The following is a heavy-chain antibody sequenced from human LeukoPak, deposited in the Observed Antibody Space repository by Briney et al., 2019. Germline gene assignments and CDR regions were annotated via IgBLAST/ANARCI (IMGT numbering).Heavy chain of an antibody. D-gene: IGHD6-13*01. V-gene: IGHV4-34*01. CDR1: GGSFSGYY. CDR3: ARRSSSWYGSYYYYYMDV. Sequence: PSETLSLTCAVYGGSFSGYYWSWIRQPPGKGLEWIGEINHSGSTNYNPSLKSRVTISADTSKNQFSLKLSSVTAADTAVYYCARRSSSWYGSYYYYYMDVWGKGTTVTISS. CDR2: INHSGST. J-gene: IGHJ6*03.